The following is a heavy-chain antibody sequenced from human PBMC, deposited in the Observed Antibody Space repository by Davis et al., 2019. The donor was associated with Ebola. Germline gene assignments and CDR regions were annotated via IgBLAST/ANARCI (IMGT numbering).Heavy chain of an antibody. D-gene: IGHD3-10*01. V-gene: IGHV4-34*01. CDR3: ARVLWFREQYFDY. J-gene: IGHJ4*02. CDR2: TSHHPDYT. Sequence: ESLKISCAASGFTFSSYWMSWVRQPPGKGLEWIGETSHHPDYTNYNPSLENRVTISVDTSKNQFSLKLSSVTAADTAVYYCARVLWFREQYFDYWGQGTLVTVSS. CDR1: GFTFSSYW.